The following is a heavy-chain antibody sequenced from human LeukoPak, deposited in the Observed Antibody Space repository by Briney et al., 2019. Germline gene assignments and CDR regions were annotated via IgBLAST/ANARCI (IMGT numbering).Heavy chain of an antibody. J-gene: IGHJ6*03. Sequence: SVKVSCKASGGTFSSYAISWVRQAPGQGLEWMGGIIPIFGTANYAQKFQGRVTVTTDESTSTAYMELSSLRSEDTAVYYCARGELGFGELLEQYYYYYYMDVWGKGTTVTVSS. CDR3: ARGELGFGELLEQYYYYYYMDV. CDR2: IIPIFGTA. CDR1: GGTFSSYA. V-gene: IGHV1-69*05. D-gene: IGHD3-10*01.